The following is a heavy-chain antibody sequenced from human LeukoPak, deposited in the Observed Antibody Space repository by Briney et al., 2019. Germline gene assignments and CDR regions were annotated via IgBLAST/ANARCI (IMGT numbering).Heavy chain of an antibody. CDR1: GGTFSSYA. J-gene: IGHJ4*02. CDR2: IIPIFGTA. D-gene: IGHD3-22*01. Sequence: SVTVSCTASGGTFSSYAISWVRQAPGQGLEWMGGIIPIFGTANYAQKFQGRVTITADESTSTAYMELSSPRSEDTAVYYCARGGYYYDSSGYYYEAFDYWGQGTLVTVSS. CDR3: ARGGYYYDSSGYYYEAFDY. V-gene: IGHV1-69*01.